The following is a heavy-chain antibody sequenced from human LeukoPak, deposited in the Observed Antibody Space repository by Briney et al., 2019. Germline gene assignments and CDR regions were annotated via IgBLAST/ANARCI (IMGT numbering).Heavy chain of an antibody. V-gene: IGHV1-46*01. J-gene: IGHJ6*02. CDR3: ARGAPPGTSYYYYGMDV. CDR1: GYTFTIYY. Sequence: ASVNVSFKASGYTFTIYYMHWVRQAPGQGLEWMGIINPSGGSTSYAQKFQGRVSMTRDTSTSTVHMELSSPRSEDTAVYYCARGAPPGTSYYYYGMDVWGQGTTVTVSS. CDR2: INPSGGST. D-gene: IGHD6-13*01.